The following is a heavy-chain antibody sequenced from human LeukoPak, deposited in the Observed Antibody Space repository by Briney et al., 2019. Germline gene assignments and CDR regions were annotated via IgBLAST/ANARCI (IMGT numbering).Heavy chain of an antibody. D-gene: IGHD2-2*01. V-gene: IGHV3-48*01. CDR3: ARGSMFDP. CDR2: ISSSSTI. Sequence: GGSLRLSCAASGFTFSSYSMNWVRQAPGKGLEWVSYISSSSTIYYADSVKGRFTISRDNAKNSLYLQMNSLRAEDTAVYYCARGSMFDPWGQGTLVTVSS. J-gene: IGHJ5*02. CDR1: GFTFSSYS.